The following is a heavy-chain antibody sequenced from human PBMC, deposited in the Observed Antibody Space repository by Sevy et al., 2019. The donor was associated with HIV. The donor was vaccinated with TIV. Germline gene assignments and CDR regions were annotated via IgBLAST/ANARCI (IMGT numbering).Heavy chain of an antibody. D-gene: IGHD2-2*01. Sequence: SETLSLTFTVSGGSISSYYWSWIRQPPGKGLEWIGYIYYSGSTNYNPSLKSRVTISVDTSKNQFSLKLSSVTAADTAVYYCARFKDYCSSTSCYSWFDPWGQGTLVTVSS. CDR2: IYYSGST. CDR1: GGSISSYY. V-gene: IGHV4-59*01. J-gene: IGHJ5*02. CDR3: ARFKDYCSSTSCYSWFDP.